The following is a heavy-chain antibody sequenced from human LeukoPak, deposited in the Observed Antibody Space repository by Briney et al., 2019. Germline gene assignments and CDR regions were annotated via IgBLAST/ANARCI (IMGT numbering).Heavy chain of an antibody. V-gene: IGHV4-34*01. J-gene: IGHJ4*02. D-gene: IGHD3-3*01. CDR3: ARGPEADYYDFWSGYYYFDY. Sequence: SETLSLTCAVYGGSFSGYFWSWIRQPPGKGLEWIGEINHSGSTNYNPSLKSRVTISVDTSKNQFSLKLNSVTAADTAVYYCARGPEADYYDFWSGYYYFDYWGQGTLVTVSS. CDR1: GGSFSGYF. CDR2: INHSGST.